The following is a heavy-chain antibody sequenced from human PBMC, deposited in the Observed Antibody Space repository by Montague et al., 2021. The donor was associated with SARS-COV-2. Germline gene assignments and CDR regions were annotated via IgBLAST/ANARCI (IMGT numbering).Heavy chain of an antibody. CDR3: ARPHPNSRWCLDL. CDR2: IYYTGST. CDR1: GGPISSHY. Sequence: SETLSLTCTVSGGPISSHYWTWIRQPPGKGLEWIGYIYYTGSTNYNPSLRSRVAISVDTSKNQFSLRLRSVTAADTALYYCARPHPNSRWCLDLWGRGTLVTVSS. V-gene: IGHV4-59*11. D-gene: IGHD4/OR15-4a*01. J-gene: IGHJ2*01.